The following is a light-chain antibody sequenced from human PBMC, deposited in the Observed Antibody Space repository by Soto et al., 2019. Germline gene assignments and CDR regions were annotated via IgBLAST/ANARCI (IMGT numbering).Light chain of an antibody. CDR3: QQSQTRVT. V-gene: IGKV1-39*01. Sequence: DIQMTQSPSSLSASVGDRVTITCRTSQNIYKYLSWYHHRPGKAPSLLIYDISTLQSGVSPRFSGSGSGTDFTLTIDSLQPADFGTYFCQQSQTRVTFGPGTKLEIK. CDR2: DIS. CDR1: QNIYKY. J-gene: IGKJ2*01.